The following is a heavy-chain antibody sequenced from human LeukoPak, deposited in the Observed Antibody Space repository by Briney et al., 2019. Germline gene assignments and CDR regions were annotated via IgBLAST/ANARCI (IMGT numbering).Heavy chain of an antibody. V-gene: IGHV4-39*07. J-gene: IGHJ5*02. D-gene: IGHD3-10*01. Sequence: SETLSLTCTVSGGSISSYYWGWIRQPPGKGLVWIGSIYYSGSTYYNPSLKSRVTISVDTSKNQFSLKLSSVTAADTAVYYCARLITMVRGVINWFDPWGQGTLVTVSS. CDR3: ARLITMVRGVINWFDP. CDR1: GGSISSYY. CDR2: IYYSGST.